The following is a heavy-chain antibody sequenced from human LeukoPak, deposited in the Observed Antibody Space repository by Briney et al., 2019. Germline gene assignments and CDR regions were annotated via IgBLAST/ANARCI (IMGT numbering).Heavy chain of an antibody. Sequence: SVKVSCKASGGTFSSYTISWVRQAPGQGLEWMGRIIPIRGIANYARKFQGRVTIIAGKSTSTAYMELSSLRSEDTAVYYCARDPSTSHYYYGMDVWGQGTTVTVSS. D-gene: IGHD2-2*01. V-gene: IGHV1-69*04. CDR3: ARDPSTSHYYYGMDV. CDR2: IIPIRGIA. J-gene: IGHJ6*02. CDR1: GGTFSSYT.